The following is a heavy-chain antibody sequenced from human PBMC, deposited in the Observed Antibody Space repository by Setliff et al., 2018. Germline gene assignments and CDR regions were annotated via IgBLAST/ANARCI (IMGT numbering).Heavy chain of an antibody. CDR1: GFPLSTSGVG. D-gene: IGHD3-22*01. Sequence: GPPLVNPTQTLTLTCTFSGFPLSTSGVGVGWIRQPPGKALEWLALIYWDDDKRYSPSLKSRLTITKDTSKNQVVLTMTNMDPVDTATYYCAHRRGDYYDSSGYYYDYWGQGTLVTVSS. CDR3: AHRRGDYYDSSGYYYDY. CDR2: IYWDDDK. J-gene: IGHJ4*02. V-gene: IGHV2-5*02.